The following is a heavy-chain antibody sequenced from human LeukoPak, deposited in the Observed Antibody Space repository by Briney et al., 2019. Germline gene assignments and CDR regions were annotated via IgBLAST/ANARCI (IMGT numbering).Heavy chain of an antibody. Sequence: ASVKVSCKASGYTFTSYGISWVRQAPGQGLEWMGWISAYNGSTNYAQKLQGRVTMTTDTSTSTAYMELRSLRSDDTAVYYCARNCSGGSCYSEIYLDYWGQGTLVTVSS. D-gene: IGHD2-15*01. CDR2: ISAYNGST. CDR3: ARNCSGGSCYSEIYLDY. J-gene: IGHJ4*02. V-gene: IGHV1-18*01. CDR1: GYTFTSYG.